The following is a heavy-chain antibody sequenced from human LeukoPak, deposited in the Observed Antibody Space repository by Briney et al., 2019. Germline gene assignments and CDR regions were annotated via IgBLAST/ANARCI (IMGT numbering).Heavy chain of an antibody. V-gene: IGHV1-24*01. Sequence: ASVKVSCKVSGYTLTELPIHRVRQAPGKGLEWMGGFDPEDGETIYAQKYQGRVTMTEDTSTDTAYIELSSLTYEDTAVYYCATPSFFGVVISAFHIWGQGTKVTVSS. J-gene: IGHJ3*02. CDR3: ATPSFFGVVISAFHI. CDR1: GYTLTELP. D-gene: IGHD3-3*01. CDR2: FDPEDGET.